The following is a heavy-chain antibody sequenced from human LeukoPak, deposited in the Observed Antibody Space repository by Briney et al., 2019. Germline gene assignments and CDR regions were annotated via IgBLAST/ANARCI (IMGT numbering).Heavy chain of an antibody. J-gene: IGHJ4*02. Sequence: SETLSRTSAVYGGSVSGYYWSWIPHPPGQGLEGIGEINHSGSTNYNPSLKSRVTISVDTSKNQFSLKLSSVTAADTAVYYCARGRRGGEYYFDYWGQGTLVTVSS. CDR2: INHSGST. V-gene: IGHV4-34*01. D-gene: IGHD2-15*01. CDR3: ARGRRGGEYYFDY. CDR1: GGSVSGYY.